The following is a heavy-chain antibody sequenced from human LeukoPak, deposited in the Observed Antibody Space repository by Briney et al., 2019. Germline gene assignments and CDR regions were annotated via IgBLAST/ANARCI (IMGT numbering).Heavy chain of an antibody. Sequence: GGSLRLSCAASGFTFSNAWMSWVRQAPGKGLEWVGRIKSKTDGGTTDYAAPVKGRFTISRDDSKNTLYLQMNSLRAEDTAVYYCAKRGDTAMAPMGYFDYWGQGTLVTVSS. CDR1: GFTFSNAW. J-gene: IGHJ4*02. CDR2: IKSKTDGGTT. V-gene: IGHV3-15*01. CDR3: AKRGDTAMAPMGYFDY. D-gene: IGHD5-18*01.